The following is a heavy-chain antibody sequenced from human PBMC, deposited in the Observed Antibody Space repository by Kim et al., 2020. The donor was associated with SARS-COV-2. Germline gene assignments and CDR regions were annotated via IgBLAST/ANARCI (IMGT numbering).Heavy chain of an antibody. D-gene: IGHD3-10*01. CDR2: DGSGA. V-gene: IGHV3-7*01. Sequence: DGSGACDADSVKGRCASSRDNAKNSLYLQVNSLRAEDTAVYYCMRGRGTYWGQGTLVIVSS. J-gene: IGHJ4*02. CDR3: MRGRGTY.